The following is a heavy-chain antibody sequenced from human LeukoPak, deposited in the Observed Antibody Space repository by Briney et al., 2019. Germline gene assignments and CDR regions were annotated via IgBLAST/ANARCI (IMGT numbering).Heavy chain of an antibody. CDR3: ATATPKKNHSSWYYYNPYYYYGMDV. V-gene: IGHV4-59*01. CDR2: IYYSGNT. D-gene: IGHD6-13*01. Sequence: SETLSLTCTVSGGSISSYYWSWIRQPPGKGLEWIGYIYYSGNTNYNPSLKSRVTISVDTSKNQFSLKLSSVTAADTAVYYCATATPKKNHSSWYYYNPYYYYGMDVWGQGTTVTVSS. J-gene: IGHJ6*02. CDR1: GGSISSYY.